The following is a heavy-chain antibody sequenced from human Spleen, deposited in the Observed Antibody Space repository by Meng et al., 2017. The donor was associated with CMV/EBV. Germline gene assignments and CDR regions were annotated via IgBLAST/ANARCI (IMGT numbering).Heavy chain of an antibody. D-gene: IGHD3-10*01. V-gene: IGHV3-30*19. CDR1: GFTFSSYG. Sequence: GESLKISCAASGFTFSSYGMHWVRQAPGKGLEWVAVISYDGSNKYYADSVKGRFTISRDNSKNTLYLQMNSLRAEDTAVYYCASPLWFGESHYGMDVWGQGTTVTVSS. CDR2: ISYDGSNK. J-gene: IGHJ6*02. CDR3: ASPLWFGESHYGMDV.